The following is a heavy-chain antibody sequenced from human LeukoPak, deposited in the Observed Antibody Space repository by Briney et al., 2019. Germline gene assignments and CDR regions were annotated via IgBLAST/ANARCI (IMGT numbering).Heavy chain of an antibody. J-gene: IGHJ4*02. CDR1: GGSISSYY. CDR3: ARQIASAGTAGFDF. V-gene: IGHV4-4*07. CDR2: IYRTGST. D-gene: IGHD6-13*01. Sequence: SETLSLTCTVSGGSISSYYWSWIRQPAGKGLEWIGRIYRTGSTNYNPTLKSRVTMSVDTSKNQFSLRLSSVTAADTAVYYCARQIASAGTAGFDFWGQGALVTVSS.